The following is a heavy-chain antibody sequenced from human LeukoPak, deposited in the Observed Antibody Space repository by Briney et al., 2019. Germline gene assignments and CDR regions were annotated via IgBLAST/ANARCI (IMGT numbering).Heavy chain of an antibody. Sequence: SETLSLTCAVSGGSIINSNWWSWVRQPPGKGLEWIGEIDHSGSTSYNPSLKSRVTMSVDTSKNQFSLKLSSVTAADTAVYYCARDQVGRNYYYYGMDVWGQGTTVTVSS. V-gene: IGHV4-4*02. CDR2: IDHSGST. CDR3: ARDQVGRNYYYYGMDV. CDR1: GGSIINSNW. J-gene: IGHJ6*02.